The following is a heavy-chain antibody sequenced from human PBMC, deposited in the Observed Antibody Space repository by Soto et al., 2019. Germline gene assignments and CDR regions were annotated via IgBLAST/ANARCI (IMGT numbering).Heavy chain of an antibody. V-gene: IGHV3-33*01. CDR2: IWYDGSNK. CDR3: AREFGASAGCAY. J-gene: IGHJ4*02. CDR1: GFTFSSYG. Sequence: QVQLVESGGGVVQPGRSLRLSCAASGFTFSSYGMHWVRQAPGKGLEWVAVIWYDGSNKYYADSVKGRFTISRDNSENALGLEMTRLRAGDTAVYYCAREFGASAGCAYWCQGTLVTVST. D-gene: IGHD3-16*01.